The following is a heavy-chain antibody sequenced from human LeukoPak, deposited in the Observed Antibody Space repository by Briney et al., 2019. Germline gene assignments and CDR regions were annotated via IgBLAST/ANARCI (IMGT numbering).Heavy chain of an antibody. D-gene: IGHD3-9*01. CDR1: GGSFSGYY. Sequence: PSETLSLTCAVYGGSFSGYYWSWIRQPPGKGLEWIGEINHSGSTNYNPSLKSRVTISVDTSKNQFSLKLSSVTAADTAVYYCARGRYFDWLLYTPFDYWGQGTLVTVSS. J-gene: IGHJ4*02. V-gene: IGHV4-34*01. CDR2: INHSGST. CDR3: ARGRYFDWLLYTPFDY.